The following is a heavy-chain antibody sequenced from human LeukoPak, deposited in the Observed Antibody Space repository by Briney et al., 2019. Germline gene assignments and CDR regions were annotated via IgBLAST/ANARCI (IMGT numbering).Heavy chain of an antibody. CDR3: ARGRITIFGVVIIAGYYFDY. J-gene: IGHJ4*02. Sequence: SETLSLTXAVYGGSFSGYYWSWIRQPPGKGMEWIGEINHSGSTNYNPSLKSRVTISVDTSKNQFSLKLSSVTAADTAVYYCARGRITIFGVVIIAGYYFDYWGQGTLVTVSS. CDR2: INHSGST. V-gene: IGHV4-34*01. D-gene: IGHD3-3*01. CDR1: GGSFSGYY.